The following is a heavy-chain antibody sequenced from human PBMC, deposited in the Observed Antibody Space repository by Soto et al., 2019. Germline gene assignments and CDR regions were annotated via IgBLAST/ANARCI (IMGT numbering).Heavy chain of an antibody. D-gene: IGHD2-15*01. CDR2: IIPIFGTA. J-gene: IGHJ3*02. CDR1: GGTFSSYA. Sequence: GASVKVSCKASGGTFSSYAISWVRQAPGQGLEWMGGIIPIFGTANYAQKFQGRVTITADESTSTAYMELSSLRSEDTAVYYCARAPALFDGVGVVAASRSCGAFDIWGQGTMVTVSS. V-gene: IGHV1-69*13. CDR3: ARAPALFDGVGVVAASRSCGAFDI.